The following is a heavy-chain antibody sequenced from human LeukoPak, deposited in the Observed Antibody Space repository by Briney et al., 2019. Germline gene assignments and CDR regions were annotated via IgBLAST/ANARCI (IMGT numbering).Heavy chain of an antibody. J-gene: IGHJ5*02. CDR2: IYYSGST. D-gene: IGHD6-19*01. CDR3: ARAPSSGWYNWFDP. CDR1: GGSISSSSYY. Sequence: PSETLSLTCTVSGGSISSSSYYWGWIRQPPGKGLEWIGSIYYSGSTYSNPSLQSRVTISVGTSKNQFSLKLSSVTAADTAVYYCARAPSSGWYNWFDPWGQGTLVTVSS. V-gene: IGHV4-39*01.